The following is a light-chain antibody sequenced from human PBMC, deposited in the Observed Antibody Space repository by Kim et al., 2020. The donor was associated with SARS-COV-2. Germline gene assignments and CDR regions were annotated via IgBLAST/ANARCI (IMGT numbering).Light chain of an antibody. CDR3: QQYASSPFS. V-gene: IGKV3-20*01. Sequence: SLSPGERATLSCRASQTVGISFLAWYQQKPGQAPRLLIYGASSRATGIPDRFSGSGSGTGFTLTISRLEPEDFAVYYCQQYASSPFSFGQGTKLEI. J-gene: IGKJ2*03. CDR2: GAS. CDR1: QTVGISF.